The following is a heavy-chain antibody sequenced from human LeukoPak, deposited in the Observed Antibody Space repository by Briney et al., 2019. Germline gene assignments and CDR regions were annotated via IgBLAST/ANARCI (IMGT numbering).Heavy chain of an antibody. Sequence: GGSLSLSCATSGFTFSSYELNWVRQAPGLGLEWVSFISSSGSTIDYADSVKGRFTIARDNAKNYLYLQMNSLRAEDTAVYYCARGGGLDYLFNAFDIWGQETMVTVSS. CDR1: GFTFSSYE. D-gene: IGHD3-9*01. CDR3: ARGGGLDYLFNAFDI. CDR2: ISSSGSTI. V-gene: IGHV3-48*03. J-gene: IGHJ3*02.